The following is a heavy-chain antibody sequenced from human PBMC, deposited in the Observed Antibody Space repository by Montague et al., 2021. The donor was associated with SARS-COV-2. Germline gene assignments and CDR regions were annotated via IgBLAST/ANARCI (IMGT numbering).Heavy chain of an antibody. Sequence: SETLSLTCTVSGGSFSSSSYYWGWIRQPPGKGLEWIGSIYYSGSTYYXPSLKSRVTISVDTSKNQFSLKLSSVTAADTAVYYCARVGRQQLVRLSGMDVWGQGTTVTVSS. CDR1: GGSFSSSSYY. D-gene: IGHD6-13*01. CDR3: ARVGRQQLVRLSGMDV. V-gene: IGHV4-39*07. J-gene: IGHJ6*02. CDR2: IYYSGST.